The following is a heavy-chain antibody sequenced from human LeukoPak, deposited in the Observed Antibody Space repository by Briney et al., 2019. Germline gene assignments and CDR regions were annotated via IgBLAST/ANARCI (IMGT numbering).Heavy chain of an antibody. CDR3: AKALMRGYFDY. Sequence: GGSLRLSCAASGFTFSDYWMSWMRQAPGKGLEWVANIKYDGNEKYYVDSVKGRFTISRDNAKNALYLQMNSLRAEDTAVYYCAKALMRGYFDYWGQGTLVTVSS. CDR2: IKYDGNEK. J-gene: IGHJ4*02. V-gene: IGHV3-7*03. CDR1: GFTFSDYW.